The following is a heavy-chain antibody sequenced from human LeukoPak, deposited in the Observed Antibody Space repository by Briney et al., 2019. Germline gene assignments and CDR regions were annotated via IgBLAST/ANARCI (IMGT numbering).Heavy chain of an antibody. J-gene: IGHJ5*02. D-gene: IGHD3-3*01. CDR2: INAGNGNT. CDR3: AKGAASLRFLEWLNEAWFDP. V-gene: IGHV1-3*01. CDR1: GYTFTSYA. Sequence: GASVKVSCKASGYTFTSYALHWVRQAPGQRLEWMGWINAGNGNTKYSQKSQGRVTITRDTSANTAYMELSSLRSEDTAVYYCAKGAASLRFLEWLNEAWFDPWGQGTLVTVSS.